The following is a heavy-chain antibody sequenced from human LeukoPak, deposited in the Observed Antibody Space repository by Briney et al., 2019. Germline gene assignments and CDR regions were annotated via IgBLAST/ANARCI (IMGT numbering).Heavy chain of an antibody. CDR1: GFTFSTAW. Sequence: GGSLRLSCAASGFTFSTAWMSWVRQAPGKGLEWVGRIKSKTDGGTIDYAAPVKGRFTISGDDSENTLYLQMNSLRAEDTAVYYCARDWCGGGSCYYFDHWGQGTLVTVSS. V-gene: IGHV3-15*01. CDR3: ARDWCGGGSCYYFDH. D-gene: IGHD2-15*01. J-gene: IGHJ4*02. CDR2: IKSKTDGGTI.